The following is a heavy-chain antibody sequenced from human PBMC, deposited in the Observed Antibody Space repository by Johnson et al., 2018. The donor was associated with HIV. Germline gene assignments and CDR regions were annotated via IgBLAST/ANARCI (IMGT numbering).Heavy chain of an antibody. J-gene: IGHJ3*02. V-gene: IGHV3-30*01. Sequence: QVQLVESGGGVVQPGRSLRLSCEASGFTFSNFVMHWVRQAPGKGLEWLTSISYDGSEKYYVDSVKGRFTISRDNSKNTLYLQMNSLRAEDTAVYYCVRPAAAGRDDAFDIWGQGTMVTVSS. D-gene: IGHD6-13*01. CDR2: ISYDGSEK. CDR1: GFTFSNFV. CDR3: VRPAAAGRDDAFDI.